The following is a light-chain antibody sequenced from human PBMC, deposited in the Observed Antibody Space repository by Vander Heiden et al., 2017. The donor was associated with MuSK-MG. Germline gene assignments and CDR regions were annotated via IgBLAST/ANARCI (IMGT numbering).Light chain of an antibody. J-gene: IGKJ4*01. V-gene: IGKV3-11*01. CDR1: QSVRGY. Sequence: EIVLTQSPATLSLSPGERATLSCRASQSVRGYLAWYKQKPGQAPRLLIYDASNRDTGIPARFSGSGYGTVFTLTISSREPEDFAVYYCQQRSNWPLLTFGGGTKVEIK. CDR3: QQRSNWPLLT. CDR2: DAS.